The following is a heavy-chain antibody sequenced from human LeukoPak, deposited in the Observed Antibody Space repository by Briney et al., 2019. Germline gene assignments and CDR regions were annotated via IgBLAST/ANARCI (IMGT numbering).Heavy chain of an antibody. V-gene: IGHV4-34*01. D-gene: IGHD3-3*01. CDR2: INHSGST. CDR3: ARVSLKWGYDFWSGYRPGPFDY. CDR1: GGSFSGYY. J-gene: IGHJ4*02. Sequence: PSETLSLTCAVYGGSFSGYYWSWIRQPPGKGLEWIGEINHSGSTNYNPSLKSRVTISVDTSKNQFSLKLSSVTAADTAVYYCARVSLKWGYDFWSGYRPGPFDYWGQGTLVTVSS.